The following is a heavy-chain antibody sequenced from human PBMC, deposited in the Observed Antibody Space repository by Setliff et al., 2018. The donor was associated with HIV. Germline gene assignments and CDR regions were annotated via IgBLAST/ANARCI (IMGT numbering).Heavy chain of an antibody. D-gene: IGHD2-2*01. V-gene: IGHV1-69*05. J-gene: IGHJ5*02. CDR3: ARDFGGYCSSMSCPGLFDP. CDR2: IIPISGTA. CDR1: GGTFSNYG. Sequence: ASVKVSCKASGGTFSNYGMSWVRQAPGQGLEWTGGIIPISGTANYAQKFQGRVTITTDESTSTAYMELSGLRSEDTAVYYCARDFGGYCSSMSCPGLFDPWGQGTLVTVSS.